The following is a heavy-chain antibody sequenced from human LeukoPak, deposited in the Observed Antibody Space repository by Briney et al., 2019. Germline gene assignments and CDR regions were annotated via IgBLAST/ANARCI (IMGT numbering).Heavy chain of an antibody. CDR1: RFTFSNYA. Sequence: GGSLRLSCAASRFTFSNYAMSWVRQAPGKGLEWVSSISGSGDNTYYADSVKGRFTISRDNPKNTLSLQMNSLRADDTAIYYCAKVFFNSGIYDFWGQGTLVTVS. D-gene: IGHD3-10*01. CDR2: ISGSGDNT. J-gene: IGHJ4*02. CDR3: AKVFFNSGIYDF. V-gene: IGHV3-23*01.